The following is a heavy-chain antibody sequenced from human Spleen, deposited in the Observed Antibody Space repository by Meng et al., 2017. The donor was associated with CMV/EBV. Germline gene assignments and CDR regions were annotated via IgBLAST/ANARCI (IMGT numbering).Heavy chain of an antibody. V-gene: IGHV4-34*01. CDR2: INHSGGT. CDR1: GSFRGYS. D-gene: IGHD3-9*01. J-gene: IGHJ5*02. Sequence: GSFRGYSWSWVRQPPGKGLGWIGEINHSGGTTYNASLKRRSAISVATSKNQFSLKLSSGTAADTAVDYCARVVFDILTGYGNWFDPWGQGTLVTVSS. CDR3: ARVVFDILTGYGNWFDP.